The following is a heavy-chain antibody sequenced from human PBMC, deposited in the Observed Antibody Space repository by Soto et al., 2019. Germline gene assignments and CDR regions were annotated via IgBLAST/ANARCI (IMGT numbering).Heavy chain of an antibody. V-gene: IGHV1-69*12. CDR3: ASATKKKGWGWYFGL. J-gene: IGHJ2*01. CDR2: IIPIFGTA. D-gene: IGHD3-16*01. Sequence: QVQLVQSGAEVKKPGSSVKVSCKASGGTFSSYAISWVRQAPGQGLEWMGGIIPIFGTANYAQKFQGRVTITADESTSTANKELSSLRSEDTAVYYCASATKKKGWGWYFGLWGGGGRVTVSS. CDR1: GGTFSSYA.